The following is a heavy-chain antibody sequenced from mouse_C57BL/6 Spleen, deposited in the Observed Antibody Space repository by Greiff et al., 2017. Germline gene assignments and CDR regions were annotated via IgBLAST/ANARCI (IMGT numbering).Heavy chain of an antibody. CDR1: GYAFTNYL. CDR3: AKTAQATGGFAY. Sequence: QVHVKQSGAELVRPGTSVKVSCKASGYAFTNYLLEWVKQRPGQGLEWIGVINPGSGGTNYNAKFKGKATLTADKSSSTAYMQLSSLTSEESAVYFCAKTAQATGGFAYWGQGTLVTVSA. V-gene: IGHV1-54*01. CDR2: INPGSGGT. D-gene: IGHD3-2*02. J-gene: IGHJ3*01.